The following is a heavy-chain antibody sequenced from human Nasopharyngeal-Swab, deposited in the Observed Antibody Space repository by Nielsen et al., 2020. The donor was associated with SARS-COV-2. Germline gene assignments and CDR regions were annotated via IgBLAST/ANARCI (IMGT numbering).Heavy chain of an antibody. Sequence: LKISCAASGFTFSSYGMHWVRQAPGKGLEWVAFIRYDGSKYYADSVKGRFTISRDNSKNTLYLQMNSLRAEDTAVYYCAKDGGTIFDYWGQGTLVTVSS. CDR3: AKDGGTIFDY. D-gene: IGHD3-16*01. CDR1: GFTFSSYG. J-gene: IGHJ4*02. CDR2: IRYDGSK. V-gene: IGHV3-30*02.